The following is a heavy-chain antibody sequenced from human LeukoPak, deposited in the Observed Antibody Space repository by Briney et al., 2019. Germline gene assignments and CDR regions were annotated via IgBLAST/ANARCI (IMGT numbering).Heavy chain of an antibody. CDR2: IYVDGRTT. J-gene: IGHJ5*02. CDR3: IRDFRSADL. V-gene: IGHV3-74*01. Sequence: GRSLRLSCVASGFTFSNYWMHWVHQPPGKGLVWVSRIYVDGRTTNYADSVKGRFTISRDNAKNTVYLEMNSLSVEDTATYYCIRDFRSADLWGQGTLVTVTS. CDR1: GFTFSNYW.